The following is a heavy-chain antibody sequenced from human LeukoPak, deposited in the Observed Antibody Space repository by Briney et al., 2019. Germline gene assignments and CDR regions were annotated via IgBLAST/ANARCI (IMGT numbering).Heavy chain of an antibody. CDR2: IIPIFGTA. D-gene: IGHD3-10*01. CDR1: GGAFSSYA. Sequence: SVKVSCKASGGAFSSYAISWVRQAPGQGLEWMGGIIPIFGTANYAQKFQGRVTITSDKSTSPAYMELSSLRSEDTAVYYCARSGFTMVRGVTLSWFDPWGQGTLVTVSS. J-gene: IGHJ5*02. V-gene: IGHV1-69*06. CDR3: ARSGFTMVRGVTLSWFDP.